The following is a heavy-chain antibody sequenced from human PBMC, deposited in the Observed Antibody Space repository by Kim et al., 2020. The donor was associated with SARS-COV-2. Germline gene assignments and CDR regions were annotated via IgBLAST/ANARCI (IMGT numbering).Heavy chain of an antibody. Sequence: SETLSLTCAVYGGSFSGYYWSWIRQPPGKGLEWIGEINHSGSTNYNPSLKSRVTISVDTSKNQFSLKLSSVTAADTAVYYCARGMLVGAKVRAPGTVGGGNWFDPWGQGTLATVSS. CDR2: INHSGST. V-gene: IGHV4-34*01. D-gene: IGHD1-26*01. J-gene: IGHJ5*02. CDR3: ARGMLVGAKVRAPGTVGGGNWFDP. CDR1: GGSFSGYY.